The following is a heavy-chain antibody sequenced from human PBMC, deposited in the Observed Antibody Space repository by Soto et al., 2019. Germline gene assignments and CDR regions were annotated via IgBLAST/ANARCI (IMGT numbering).Heavy chain of an antibody. J-gene: IGHJ5*02. CDR3: ARARQYYDCEFDP. Sequence: QVQLQESGPVLVKPSQTLSLTCTVSGDSISRGAYYWTWIRQHPGKGLEWIGYISNSGRTSYNPSLKSRPTISLDTSYNQYSLELTSVTAADKAIYYCARARQYYDCEFDPCVHGTLFTVSP. V-gene: IGHV4-31*03. D-gene: IGHD3-16*01. CDR2: ISNSGRT. CDR1: GDSISRGAYY.